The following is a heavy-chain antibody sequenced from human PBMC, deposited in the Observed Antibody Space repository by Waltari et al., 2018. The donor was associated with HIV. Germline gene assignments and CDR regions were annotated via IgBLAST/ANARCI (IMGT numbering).Heavy chain of an antibody. J-gene: IGHJ5*01. V-gene: IGHV3-23*01. Sequence: KGLAWHSSINGFGGSPHYAPNVKGRCTVSRDNSRNIVSLEMNGLTAEDTALYYCVKGSGAWTLTFTSFDSWGQGTLVTVSS. CDR3: VKGSGAWTLTFTSFDS. CDR2: INGFGGSP. D-gene: IGHD1-1*01.